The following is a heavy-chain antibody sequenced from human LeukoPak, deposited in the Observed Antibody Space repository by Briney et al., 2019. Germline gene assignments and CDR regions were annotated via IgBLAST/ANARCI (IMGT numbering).Heavy chain of an antibody. CDR3: ARIFTYYYDSSGYPDY. V-gene: IGHV4-4*07. J-gene: IGHJ4*02. CDR1: GGSISSYY. D-gene: IGHD3-22*01. CDR2: IYTSGST. Sequence: PSETLSLTCTVSGGSISSYYWSWIRQPAGKGLEWIGRIYTSGSTNYNPSLKSRVTMSVDTSKNQFSLKLSSVTAADTAVYYCARIFTYYYDSSGYPDYWGQGTLVTVSS.